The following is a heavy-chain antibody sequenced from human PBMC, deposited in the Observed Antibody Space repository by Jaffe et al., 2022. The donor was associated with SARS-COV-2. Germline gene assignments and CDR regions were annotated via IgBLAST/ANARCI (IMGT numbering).Heavy chain of an antibody. D-gene: IGHD6-6*01. CDR3: ARFGRIAARSRGETLGWFDP. CDR1: GYTFTSYA. V-gene: IGHV1-3*01. CDR2: INAGNGNT. J-gene: IGHJ5*02. Sequence: QVQLVQSGAEVKKPGASVKVSCKASGYTFTSYAMHWVRQAPGQRLEWMGWINAGNGNTKYSQKFQGRVTITRDTSASTAYMELSSLRSEDTAVYYCARFGRIAARSRGETLGWFDPWGQGTLVTVSS.